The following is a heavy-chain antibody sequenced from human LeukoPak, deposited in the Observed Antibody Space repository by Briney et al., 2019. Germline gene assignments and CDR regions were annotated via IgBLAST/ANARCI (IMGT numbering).Heavy chain of an antibody. J-gene: IGHJ4*02. Sequence: GPVEVSWKASGYTFTGYYMHWVRPAPGPGLEWMGWINPNSAGTNFAQEYQGRVTMTRGTSSSTAYMELSRLRSDDTAVYYCARDALLLYERVWSFDFWGQGTLVTVSS. CDR3: ARDALLLYERVWSFDF. CDR1: GYTFTGYY. V-gene: IGHV1-2*02. CDR2: INPNSAGT. D-gene: IGHD3-3*01.